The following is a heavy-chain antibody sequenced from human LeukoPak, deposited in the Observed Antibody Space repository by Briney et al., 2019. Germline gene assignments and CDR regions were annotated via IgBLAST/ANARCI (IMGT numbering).Heavy chain of an antibody. CDR2: ISYDGGSK. Sequence: PGGSLRLSCAASGFTFSNFGIHWVRQAPGKGLEWVALISYDGGSKYYADSVKGRFTISRDNSKNTLSLQMNSLRAEDAAVYYCSKAHTGLYNYYYYGMDVWGQGTTVTVSS. V-gene: IGHV3-30*18. CDR3: SKAHTGLYNYYYYGMDV. J-gene: IGHJ6*02. CDR1: GFTFSNFG. D-gene: IGHD2-8*01.